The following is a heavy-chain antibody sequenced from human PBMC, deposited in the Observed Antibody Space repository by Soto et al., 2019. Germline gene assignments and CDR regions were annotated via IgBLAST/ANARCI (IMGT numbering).Heavy chain of an antibody. Sequence: GGSLRLSCAASGFTFSSYGMHWVRQAPGKGLKWVTVISYDGNNKYYSDSVKGRFTISRDNSKNLLYLQMSSLRAEVTVVYYCVKGTTMRRGECVFDYWGQGTLVTVSS. D-gene: IGHD3-10*01. CDR2: ISYDGNNK. CDR3: VKGTTMRRGECVFDY. J-gene: IGHJ4*02. V-gene: IGHV3-30*18. CDR1: GFTFSSYG.